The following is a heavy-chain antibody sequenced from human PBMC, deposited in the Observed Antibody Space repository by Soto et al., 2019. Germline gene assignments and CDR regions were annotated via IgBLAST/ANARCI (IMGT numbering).Heavy chain of an antibody. CDR3: ARAKPIAARSYFDY. CDR2: INHSGST. Sequence: SETLSLTCAVYGGSFSGYYWSWIRQPPGKGLEWIGEINHSGSTNYNPSLKSRVTISVDTSKNQFSPKLSSVTAADTAVYYCARAKPIAARSYFDYWGQGTLVTVSS. CDR1: GGSFSGYY. J-gene: IGHJ4*02. V-gene: IGHV4-34*01. D-gene: IGHD6-6*01.